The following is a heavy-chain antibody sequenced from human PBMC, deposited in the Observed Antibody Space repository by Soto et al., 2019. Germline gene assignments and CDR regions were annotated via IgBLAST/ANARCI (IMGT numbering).Heavy chain of an antibody. CDR3: ARTLYCSSTSCYPNWYFDL. CDR2: IYYSGST. D-gene: IGHD2-2*01. CDR1: GGSISSSSYY. J-gene: IGHJ2*01. Sequence: QLQLQESGPGLVKPSETLSLTCTVSGGSISSSSYYWGWIRQPPGKGLEWIGSIYYSGSTYYNPSLKCLVTISVDTSKNQFSLKLSSVTAADTAVYYCARTLYCSSTSCYPNWYFDLWGRGTLVTVSS. V-gene: IGHV4-39*01.